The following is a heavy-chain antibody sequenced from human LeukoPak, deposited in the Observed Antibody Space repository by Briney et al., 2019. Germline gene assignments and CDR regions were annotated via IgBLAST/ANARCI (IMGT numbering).Heavy chain of an antibody. Sequence: ASVKVSCKASGYTFTTYNINWVRQAPGQGLEWMGWISGYNGNTNYAQKLQGRVTMTTDTSTSTAYMELRSLRSDDTAVYYCARTSSWYALDYWGQGTLVTVSS. CDR3: ARTSSWYALDY. D-gene: IGHD6-13*01. V-gene: IGHV1-18*01. CDR2: ISGYNGNT. J-gene: IGHJ4*02. CDR1: GYTFTTYN.